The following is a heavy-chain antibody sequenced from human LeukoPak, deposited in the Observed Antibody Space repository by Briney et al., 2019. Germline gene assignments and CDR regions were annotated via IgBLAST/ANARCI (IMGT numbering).Heavy chain of an antibody. CDR3: SSYDNSGYYYRNY. CDR2: VRTKGNGYAT. CDR1: GFTFSGSA. Sequence: GGSLRLSCAASGFTFSGSAIHWVRQASGKGLEWVGRVRTKGNGYATQYAAPVKGRFTISRDDSKNTAHLQMNSLKTEDTAVYFCSSYDNSGYYYRNYWGQGTLVTVSS. J-gene: IGHJ4*02. D-gene: IGHD3-22*01. V-gene: IGHV3-73*01.